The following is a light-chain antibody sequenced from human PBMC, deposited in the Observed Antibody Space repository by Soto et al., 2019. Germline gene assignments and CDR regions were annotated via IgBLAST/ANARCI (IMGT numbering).Light chain of an antibody. CDR1: TSDVGNYNL. CDR3: SSYTRTNTLYV. V-gene: IGLV2-14*03. J-gene: IGLJ1*01. CDR2: DVS. Sequence: QSVLTQPAYVSGSPGQSITISCTGTTSDVGNYNLVSWYQQHPGKAPKLMIFDVSRRPSGVSDRFSASKSGNTASLTISGLQAEDEADYYCSSYTRTNTLYVFGTGTKVTV.